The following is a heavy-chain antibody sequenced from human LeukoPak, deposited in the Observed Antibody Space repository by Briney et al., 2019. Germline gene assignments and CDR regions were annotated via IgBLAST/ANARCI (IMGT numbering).Heavy chain of an antibody. CDR3: ARVLVTQDHYYYMDV. V-gene: IGHV1-18*01. J-gene: IGHJ6*03. CDR1: GYTFTSYG. D-gene: IGHD2-15*01. CDR2: ISAYNGNT. Sequence: GASVKASCKASGYTFTSYGISWVRQAPGQGLEWMGWISAYNGNTNYAQKLQGRVTMTTDTSTSTAYMELRSLRSDDTAVYYCARVLVTQDHYYYMDVWGKGTTVTVSS.